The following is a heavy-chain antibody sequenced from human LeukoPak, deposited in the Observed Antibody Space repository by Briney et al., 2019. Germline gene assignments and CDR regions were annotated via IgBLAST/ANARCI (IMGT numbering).Heavy chain of an antibody. CDR3: ARTKSGWYYSDY. Sequence: SETLSLTCTVSGDSLSSYYWSWIRQPPGKGLELIGYVYYSGTANYNPSLESRVTILVDTSKNQFSLNLSSVTAADTAVYYCARTKSGWYYSDYWGQGTLASVSS. D-gene: IGHD6-19*01. CDR2: VYYSGTA. V-gene: IGHV4-59*08. CDR1: GDSLSSYY. J-gene: IGHJ4*02.